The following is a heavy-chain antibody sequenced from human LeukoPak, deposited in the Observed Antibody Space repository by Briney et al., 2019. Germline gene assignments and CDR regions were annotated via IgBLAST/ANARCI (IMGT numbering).Heavy chain of an antibody. D-gene: IGHD5-12*01. CDR3: VRDGGVSGYDLLDY. CDR1: GFTFSHYW. V-gene: IGHV3-7*01. Sequence: GGSLRLLCAASGFTFSHYWMTWLRQAPGKGLEWVAQINQDGSEEYYMDSVKARFTISRDNAKNVVFLQMNSLRAEDTAVYYCVRDGGVSGYDLLDYWGQGTLVTVSS. CDR2: INQDGSEE. J-gene: IGHJ4*02.